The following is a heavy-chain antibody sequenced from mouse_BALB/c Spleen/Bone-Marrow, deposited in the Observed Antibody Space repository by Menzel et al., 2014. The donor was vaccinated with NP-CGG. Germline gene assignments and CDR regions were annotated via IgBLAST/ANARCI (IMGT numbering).Heavy chain of an antibody. J-gene: IGHJ2*01. CDR2: ISSGGSYT. D-gene: IGHD2-4*01. Sequence: VQLKESGGDLVKPGGSLKLSCAASGFTFSSYGMSWVRQTPDKRLEWVATISSGGSYTYYPDSGKGRFTISRDNAKNTLYLQMSSLKSEDTAMYYCARHDYDEENFDYWGQGTTLTVSS. CDR1: GFTFSSYG. CDR3: ARHDYDEENFDY. V-gene: IGHV5-6*01.